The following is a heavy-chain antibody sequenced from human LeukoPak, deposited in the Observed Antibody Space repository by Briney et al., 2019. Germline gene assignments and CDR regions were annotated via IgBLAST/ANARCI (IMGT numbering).Heavy chain of an antibody. Sequence: SGTLSLTCTVSGGSISNHYWSWIRQPPGKALEWIGYNYYGGTTNSNASLKSRVTISVDKSKNPFPLNLSSATPADTAVYYCARYTTVAAFDYWGQGTLVTVSS. V-gene: IGHV4-59*11. CDR3: ARYTTVAAFDY. CDR1: GGSISNHY. D-gene: IGHD6-19*01. CDR2: NYYGGTT. J-gene: IGHJ4*02.